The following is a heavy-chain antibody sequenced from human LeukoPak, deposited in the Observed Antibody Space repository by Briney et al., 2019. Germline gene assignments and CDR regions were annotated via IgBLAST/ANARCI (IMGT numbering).Heavy chain of an antibody. CDR1: GYSFSTSY. J-gene: IGHJ4*02. Sequence: GESLRISCQTSGYSFSTSYIVWVRQRPGKGLEWMGKIDPADSYSSYSPSFQGHVTFSVDKSISTAYLQWSSLKASDGAIYYCARLSGYYYGEDDFWGQGTLVTVSS. D-gene: IGHD5-12*01. CDR3: ARLSGYYYGEDDF. V-gene: IGHV5-10-1*01. CDR2: IDPADSYS.